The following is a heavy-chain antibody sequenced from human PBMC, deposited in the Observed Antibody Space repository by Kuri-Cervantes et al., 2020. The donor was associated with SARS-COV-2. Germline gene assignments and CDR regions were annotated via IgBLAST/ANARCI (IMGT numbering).Heavy chain of an antibody. D-gene: IGHD2-2*01. Sequence: GESLKISCAASGFTFSSYAMHWVRQAPGKGLEWVAVISYDGSNKYYADSVKGRFTISRDNSKNTLYLRMNSLRAEDTAVYYCARDLGVVVPAIDYGMDVWGQGTTVTVSS. J-gene: IGHJ6*02. V-gene: IGHV3-30-3*01. CDR3: ARDLGVVVPAIDYGMDV. CDR1: GFTFSSYA. CDR2: ISYDGSNK.